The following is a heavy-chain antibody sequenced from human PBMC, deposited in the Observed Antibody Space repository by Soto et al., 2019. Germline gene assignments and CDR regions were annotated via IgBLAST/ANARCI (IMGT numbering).Heavy chain of an antibody. CDR3: AGQYYYDSSGYYHAFDI. V-gene: IGHV4-39*01. D-gene: IGHD3-22*01. Sequence: QLQLQESGPGLVKPSETLSLTCTVSGGSISSSSYYWGWIRQPPGKGLEWIGSIYYSGSTYYNPSLKSRVTISVDTSKNQFSLKWSSVTAADPAVYYCAGQYYYDSSGYYHAFDIWGQGTMVTVSS. CDR1: GGSISSSSYY. J-gene: IGHJ3*02. CDR2: IYYSGST.